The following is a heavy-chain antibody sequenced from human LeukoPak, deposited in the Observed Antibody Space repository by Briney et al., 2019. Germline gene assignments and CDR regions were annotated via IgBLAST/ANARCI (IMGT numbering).Heavy chain of an antibody. Sequence: GGSLRLSCTASTFTFDTYDMSWVRQAPGKGPEWVSTIAGSRGGRDVTYYADSVKGRFTISRDNAKNSLYLQMNSLRAEDTAVYYCAKDTLAIENAFDIWGQGTVVTVSS. CDR1: TFTFDTYD. CDR2: IAGSRGGRDVT. D-gene: IGHD5-12*01. V-gene: IGHV3-23*01. J-gene: IGHJ3*02. CDR3: AKDTLAIENAFDI.